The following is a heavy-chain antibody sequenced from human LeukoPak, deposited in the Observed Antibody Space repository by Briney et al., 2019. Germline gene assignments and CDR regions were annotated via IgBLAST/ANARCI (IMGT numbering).Heavy chain of an antibody. Sequence: SGGSMRPCSAASGFTSSNAWMRWVRQPAEKVLEWVGRIKGKTDGGTADYAAPVKGRSTISRDGSKNTLYLHMSSLKTEDSAVHYCTWEWFDRWGQGTLVTVRS. V-gene: IGHV3-15*01. D-gene: IGHD1-26*01. CDR1: GFTSSNAW. CDR3: TWEWFDR. J-gene: IGHJ5*02. CDR2: IKGKTDGGTA.